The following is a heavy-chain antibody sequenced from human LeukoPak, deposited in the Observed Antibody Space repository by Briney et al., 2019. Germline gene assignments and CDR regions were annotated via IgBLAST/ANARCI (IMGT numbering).Heavy chain of an antibody. J-gene: IGHJ4*02. CDR3: GKDRDYFDY. CDR1: GFTFSSYG. CDR2: IRYDGSNK. D-gene: IGHD3-10*01. Sequence: PGGSLRLSCAASGFTFSSYGMHWVRQAPGKGLEWVAFIRYDGSNKYYADSVKGRFTISRDNSKNALYLQMNSLRAEDTAVYYCGKDRDYFDYWAREPWSPSPQ. V-gene: IGHV3-30*02.